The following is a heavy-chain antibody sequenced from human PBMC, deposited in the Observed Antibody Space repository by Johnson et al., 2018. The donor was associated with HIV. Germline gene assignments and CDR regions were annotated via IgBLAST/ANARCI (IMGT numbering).Heavy chain of an antibody. Sequence: VQLVESGGGLVQPGGSLRLSCAVSGFSFSRYWLSWVRQAPGKGLEWVANIKQDGSVEYYADSVKGRFTISRDNCKNTLYLQMNSLRAEDTAVYYCARDRMRGATKDAFDIWGQGTMVTVSS. CDR3: ARDRMRGATKDAFDI. J-gene: IGHJ3*02. D-gene: IGHD1-26*01. CDR1: GFSFSRYW. CDR2: IKQDGSVE. V-gene: IGHV3-7*01.